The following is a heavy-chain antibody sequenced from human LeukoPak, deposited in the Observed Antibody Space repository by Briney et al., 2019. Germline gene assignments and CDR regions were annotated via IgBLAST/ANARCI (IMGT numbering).Heavy chain of an antibody. CDR2: IKSKTEGGTT. D-gene: IGHD3-10*01. Sequence: GGSLRLSCAASGFTFTKAWMTWVRQAPGKGLEWVGRIKSKTEGGTTDYAAPVKGRFTISRDDSNNTLYLQMNGLRTEDTAVYYCTQMVRGFWGQGTLVTVSS. CDR3: TQMVRGF. V-gene: IGHV3-15*01. CDR1: GFTFTKAW. J-gene: IGHJ4*02.